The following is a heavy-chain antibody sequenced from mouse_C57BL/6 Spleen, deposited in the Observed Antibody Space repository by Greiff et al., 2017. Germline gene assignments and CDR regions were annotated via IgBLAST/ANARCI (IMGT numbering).Heavy chain of an antibody. V-gene: IGHV1-64*01. CDR3: ARKRGSSYLYAMDY. CDR2: IHPNSGST. Sequence: QVQLKQPGAELVKPGASVKLSCKASGYTFTSYWMHWVKQRPGQGLEWIGMIHPNSGSTNYNEKFKSKATLTVDKSSSTAYMQLSSLTSEDSAVYYCARKRGSSYLYAMDYWGQGTSVTVSS. CDR1: GYTFTSYW. J-gene: IGHJ4*01. D-gene: IGHD1-1*01.